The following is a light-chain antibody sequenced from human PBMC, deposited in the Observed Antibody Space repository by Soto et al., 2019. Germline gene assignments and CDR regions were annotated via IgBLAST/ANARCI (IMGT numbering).Light chain of an antibody. CDR1: SSDVGAYNY. J-gene: IGLJ2*01. V-gene: IGLV2-14*03. CDR3: SSYSSSSTLMV. CDR2: DVS. Sequence: QSALTQPASVSGSPGQSITISCTGTSSDVGAYNYVSWYQQHPGKAPKVMIYDVSSRPSGVSHRFSGSKSDNTASLTISGLQADDDADYYCSSYSSSSTLMVFGGGTKLTVL.